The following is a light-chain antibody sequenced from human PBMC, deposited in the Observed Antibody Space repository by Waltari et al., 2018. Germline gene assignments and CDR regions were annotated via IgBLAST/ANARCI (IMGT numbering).Light chain of an antibody. J-gene: IGLJ1*01. Sequence: QSALTQPASVSGSPGQSITISCTGTSSDVGNYNYVSWYQQHPGKAPKLVIYGVINRPRGVSNRFSGSKSGNTASLTISGLQTEDEADYYCSSYATSSPYVFGTGTQVTVL. CDR3: SSYATSSPYV. CDR1: SSDVGNYNY. CDR2: GVI. V-gene: IGLV2-14*01.